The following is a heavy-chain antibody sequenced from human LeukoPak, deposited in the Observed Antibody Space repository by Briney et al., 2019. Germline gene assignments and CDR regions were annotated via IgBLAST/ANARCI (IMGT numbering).Heavy chain of an antibody. CDR3: ARDITMIVVALGY. CDR1: GYTFTSYA. Sequence: ASVKVSCKASGYTFTSYAMHWVRQAPGQRLEWMGWINAGNGNTKYSQKFQGRVTITRDTSASTAYMELSSLRSEDTAVYYCARDITMIVVALGYWGQGTLVTVPS. D-gene: IGHD3-22*01. V-gene: IGHV1-3*01. J-gene: IGHJ4*02. CDR2: INAGNGNT.